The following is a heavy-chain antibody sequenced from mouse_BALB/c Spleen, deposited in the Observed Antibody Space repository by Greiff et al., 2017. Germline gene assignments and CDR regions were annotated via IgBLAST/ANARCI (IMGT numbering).Heavy chain of an antibody. D-gene: IGHD2-14*01. CDR2: IDPSDSET. V-gene: IGHV1-69*02. CDR1: GYTFTSYW. J-gene: IGHJ1*01. CDR3: ARNSRYDPYFDV. Sequence: VKLQQPGAELVKPGAPVKLSCKASGYTFTSYWMNWVKQRPGRGLEWIGRIDPSDSETHYNQKFKDKATLTVDKSSSTAYIQLSSLTSEDSAVYYCARNSRYDPYFDVWGAGTTVTVSS.